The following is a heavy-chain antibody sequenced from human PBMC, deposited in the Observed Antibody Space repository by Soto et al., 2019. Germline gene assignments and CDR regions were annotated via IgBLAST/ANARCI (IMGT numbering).Heavy chain of an antibody. J-gene: IGHJ3*01. CDR1: GGPFTKYA. CDR2: IVPLPGTT. CDR3: ASGVWGLGGSSGWPDYAFDV. V-gene: IGHV1-69*01. D-gene: IGHD6-19*01. Sequence: QVQLVQSGDAVRKPGSSVKVSCKASGGPFTKYAITWVRQAPRQGLQWMGGIVPLPGTTNYAQKFGGRVTISAHESTSTAYLELSSLRSEDTAVYYSASGVWGLGGSSGWPDYAFDVWGQGTMVIVSS.